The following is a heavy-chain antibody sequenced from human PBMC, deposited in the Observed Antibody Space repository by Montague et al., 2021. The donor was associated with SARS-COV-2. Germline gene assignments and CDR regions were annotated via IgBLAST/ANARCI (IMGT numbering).Heavy chain of an antibody. J-gene: IGHJ3*02. D-gene: IGHD3-3*01. CDR1: GYTVTEAP. V-gene: IGHV1-24*01. CDR2: FDPAHGET. CDR3: ATEGLSVFGVVIYALHM. Sequence: SVKVSCKVSGYTVTEAPMHWVRQAPVKGLEWMGSFDPAHGETVYXENFQDRVIMTEDTSTDTAYMELSSLRFDDTAVYYCATEGLSVFGVVIYALHMWGQGTMVTVCS.